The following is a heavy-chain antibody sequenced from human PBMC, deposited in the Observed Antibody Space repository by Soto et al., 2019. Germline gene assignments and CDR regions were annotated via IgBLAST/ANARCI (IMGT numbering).Heavy chain of an antibody. D-gene: IGHD3-22*01. CDR3: VTEYYHTIDYHKIE. CDR1: GGSVSSFTHH. Sequence: QVQLQESGPGLVRPSETLSLTCIVSGGSVSSFTHHWSWIRKPPGKGLEWIGCMYYSGNTNYNPSLKGRVTISMDKSRNLFSLSLNSVTAADTAVYSCVTEYYHTIDYHKIEWGEGPLVTVSS. V-gene: IGHV4-61*01. J-gene: IGHJ4*02. CDR2: MYYSGNT.